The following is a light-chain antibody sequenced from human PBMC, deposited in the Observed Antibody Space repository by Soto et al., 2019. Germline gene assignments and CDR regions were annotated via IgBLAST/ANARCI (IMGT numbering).Light chain of an antibody. CDR1: QDIRNS. J-gene: IGKJ2*01. CDR3: HQYYSHST. Sequence: DIQMTQSPSVLSASVGDKVTITCRASQDIRNSLAWYQQRPGKAPELLISQASDLQGGVPSRFSGSGSETEFTLTIRSLQADDFATYYCHQYYSHSTFGQGTKLE. V-gene: IGKV1-5*01. CDR2: QAS.